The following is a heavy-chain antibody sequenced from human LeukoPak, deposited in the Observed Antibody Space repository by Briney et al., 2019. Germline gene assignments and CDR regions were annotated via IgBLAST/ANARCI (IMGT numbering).Heavy chain of an antibody. CDR2: IYSGGTT. Sequence: TGGSLRLSCAASGFTVSSNYMTWVRQAPGKGLEWVSLIYSGGTTYYADPVKGRFTISRDNSKNTLYLQMNSLRAEDTAVYYCASVVASAGSYHLYLSYFDYWGQGTLVTVSS. V-gene: IGHV3-53*01. CDR3: ASVVASAGSYHLYLSYFDY. CDR1: GFTVSSNY. J-gene: IGHJ4*02. D-gene: IGHD3-10*01.